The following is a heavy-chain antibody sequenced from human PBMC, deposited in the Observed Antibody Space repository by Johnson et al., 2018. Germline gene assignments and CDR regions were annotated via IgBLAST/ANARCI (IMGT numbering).Heavy chain of an antibody. Sequence: EVQLLETGGGLVQPGGSLKLSCVGSGFSSSRYSMNWVRQAPGKGLEWIAYISTSSSSIYYADSVKGRFTITRDKAKNSLYLQVDSLRAEDTAVYSCARGYLTAAGPHYHYYMDVWGKGTKVTVSS. V-gene: IGHV3-48*01. CDR2: ISTSSSSI. J-gene: IGHJ6*03. CDR3: ARGYLTAAGPHYHYYMDV. CDR1: GFSSSRYS. D-gene: IGHD6-13*01.